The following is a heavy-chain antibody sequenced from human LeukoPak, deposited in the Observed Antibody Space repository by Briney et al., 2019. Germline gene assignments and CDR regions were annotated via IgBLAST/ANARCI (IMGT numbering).Heavy chain of an antibody. CDR3: ARDQITMIVVHYYYGMDV. D-gene: IGHD3-22*01. J-gene: IGHJ6*02. CDR1: GGTFSSYA. Sequence: QISCQASGGTFSSYAISWVRQAPGQGLEWMGGIIPIFGTANYAQKFQGRVTITADESTSTAYMELSSLRSEDTAVYYCARDQITMIVVHYYYGMDVWGQGTTVTVSS. CDR2: IIPIFGTA. V-gene: IGHV1-69*01.